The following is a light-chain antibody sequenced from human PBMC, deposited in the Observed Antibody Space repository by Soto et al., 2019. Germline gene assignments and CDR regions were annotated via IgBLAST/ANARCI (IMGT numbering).Light chain of an antibody. CDR3: QQYNVYSWT. V-gene: IGKV1-5*03. CDR2: EAS. Sequence: DIQMTQSPSTLSASVGDRVTITCRASQSISGWLAWYQQKPGKAPKLLIYEASSLEKGVPARFGGSGSGTEFTLTISSLQPDDFATYYCQQYNVYSWTFGQGTKVDIK. J-gene: IGKJ1*01. CDR1: QSISGW.